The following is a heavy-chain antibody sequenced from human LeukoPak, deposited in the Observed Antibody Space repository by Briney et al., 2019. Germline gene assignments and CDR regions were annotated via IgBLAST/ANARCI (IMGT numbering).Heavy chain of an antibody. D-gene: IGHD1-7*01. J-gene: IGHJ3*02. CDR1: GFTFDDYA. CDR3: AKDRRNYRHDAFDI. Sequence: GGSLRLSCAASGFTFDDYAMHWVRQAPGKGLEWVSGISWNSGSIGYADSVKGRFTISRDNAKNSLYLQMNSLRAEDTALYYCAKDRRNYRHDAFDIWGQGTMVTVSS. CDR2: ISWNSGSI. V-gene: IGHV3-9*01.